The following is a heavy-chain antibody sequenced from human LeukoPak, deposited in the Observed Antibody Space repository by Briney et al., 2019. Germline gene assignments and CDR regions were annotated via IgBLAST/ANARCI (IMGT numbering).Heavy chain of an antibody. V-gene: IGHV1-69*01. CDR2: IIPILGIA. CDR3: ARAEPGIAAAGIFDY. D-gene: IGHD6-13*01. CDR1: GGTFSSYA. J-gene: IGHJ4*02. Sequence: GSSVKVSCKASGGTFSSYAISWVRQAPGQGLGWMGGIIPILGIANYAQKFQGRVTITADESTSTAYMELSSLRSEDTAVYYCARAEPGIAAAGIFDYWGQGTLVTVSS.